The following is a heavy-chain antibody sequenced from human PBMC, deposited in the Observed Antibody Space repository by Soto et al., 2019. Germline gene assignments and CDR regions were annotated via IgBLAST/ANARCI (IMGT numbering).Heavy chain of an antibody. J-gene: IGHJ5*02. CDR1: GGTFSSYT. V-gene: IGHV1-69*02. CDR2: IIPILGIA. D-gene: IGHD3-3*01. CDR3: ARAFGVVNWFDP. Sequence: SVKVSCKASGGTFSSYTISWVRQAPGQGLEWMGRIIPILGIANYAQKFQGRVTITADKSTSTAYMELSSLRSEGTAVYYCARAFGVVNWFDPWGQGTLVTVSS.